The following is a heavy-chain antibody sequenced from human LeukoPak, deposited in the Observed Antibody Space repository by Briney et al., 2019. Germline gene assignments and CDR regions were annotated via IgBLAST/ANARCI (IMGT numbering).Heavy chain of an antibody. Sequence: GASVKVSCKASGGTFISYAISWVRQAPGQGLEWMGGIIPIFGTANYAQKFQGRVTIAADESTSTAYMELSSLRSEDTAVYYCARDYSLTHAFDIWGQGTMVTVSS. J-gene: IGHJ3*02. D-gene: IGHD4-11*01. CDR1: GGTFISYA. CDR3: ARDYSLTHAFDI. CDR2: IIPIFGTA. V-gene: IGHV1-69*13.